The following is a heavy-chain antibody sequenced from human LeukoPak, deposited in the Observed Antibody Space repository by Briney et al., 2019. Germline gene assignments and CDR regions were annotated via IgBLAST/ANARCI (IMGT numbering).Heavy chain of an antibody. V-gene: IGHV4-4*07. Sequence: SETLSLTCTVSGGSISSYYWSWIRQPAGKGLEWIGSIYYSGSTYYNPSLKSRVTISVDTSKNQFSLKLSSVTAADTAVYYCASSITMIVVVIRTEAFDYWGQGTLVTVSS. CDR1: GGSISSYY. J-gene: IGHJ4*02. D-gene: IGHD3-22*01. CDR3: ASSITMIVVVIRTEAFDY. CDR2: IYYSGST.